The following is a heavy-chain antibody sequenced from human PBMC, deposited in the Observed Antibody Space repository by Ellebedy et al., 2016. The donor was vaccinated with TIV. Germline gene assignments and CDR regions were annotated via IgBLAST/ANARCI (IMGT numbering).Heavy chain of an antibody. J-gene: IGHJ6*03. CDR3: ARDASLGYYYYYMDV. CDR2: ISSSGASV. Sequence: GGSLRLXXAVSGFTFSDYYMSWIRQAPGTGLEWVSYISSSGASVYYADSVKGRFTISRDNANNSLFLQMNSLRAEDTAVYYCARDASLGYYYYYMDVWGKGATVTVAS. CDR1: GFTFSDYY. V-gene: IGHV3-11*01. D-gene: IGHD6-6*01.